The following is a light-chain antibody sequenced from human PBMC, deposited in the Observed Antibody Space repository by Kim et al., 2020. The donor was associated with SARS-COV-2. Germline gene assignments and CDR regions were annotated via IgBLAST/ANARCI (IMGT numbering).Light chain of an antibody. CDR2: GTS. CDR1: QSVSRNY. J-gene: IGKJ2*01. Sequence: EIVLTQSPGTLSLSPGERATLSCRASQSVSRNYFAWYQQKPGQAPRLLIYGTSNRATGIPDRFSGSGSGTDFTLTISRLEPEDFAVYYCQQYTSSPPLYTFGQGTKLEI. CDR3: QQYTSSPPLYT. V-gene: IGKV3-20*01.